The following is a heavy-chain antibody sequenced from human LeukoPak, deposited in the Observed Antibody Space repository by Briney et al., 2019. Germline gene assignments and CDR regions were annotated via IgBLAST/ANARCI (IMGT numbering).Heavy chain of an antibody. J-gene: IGHJ4*02. CDR2: MNPNSGNT. CDR1: GYTFTSYD. CDR3: ARGRMITFGGVIVIRGGFDY. Sequence: GASVNVSCKASGYTFTSYDINWVRQATGQGLEWMGWMNPNSGNTGYAQKFQGRVTITRNTSISTAYMELSSLRSEDTAVYYCARGRMITFGGVIVIRGGFDYWGQGTLVTVSS. D-gene: IGHD3-16*02. V-gene: IGHV1-8*03.